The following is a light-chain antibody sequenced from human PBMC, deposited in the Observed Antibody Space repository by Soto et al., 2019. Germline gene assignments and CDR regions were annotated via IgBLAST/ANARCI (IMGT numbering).Light chain of an antibody. CDR2: AAS. CDR1: QSVTSNY. Sequence: EIVLTQSPGTLSLSPGERATLSCRASQSVTSNYLGWYQQRPGQAPRLLIYAASSRAAGIPDRFSGSGSGTDFTLTIRRLEPEDFAVYYCQQYGTSPRTFGQGTK. CDR3: QQYGTSPRT. J-gene: IGKJ1*01. V-gene: IGKV3-20*01.